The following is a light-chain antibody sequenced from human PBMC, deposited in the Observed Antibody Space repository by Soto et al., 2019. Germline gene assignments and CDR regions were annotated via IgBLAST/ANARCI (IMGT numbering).Light chain of an antibody. V-gene: IGKV1-12*01. J-gene: IGKJ1*01. Sequence: DIQMTQSPSSVSASVGDRVTITCRASQVISSWLVWYQQKPGKAPKLLIYAASSLQSGVPSRFSGSGSGTDFTLTISSLEPEDFAVYYCQQRSNWPKTFGQGTKVEIK. CDR1: QVISSW. CDR3: QQRSNWPKT. CDR2: AAS.